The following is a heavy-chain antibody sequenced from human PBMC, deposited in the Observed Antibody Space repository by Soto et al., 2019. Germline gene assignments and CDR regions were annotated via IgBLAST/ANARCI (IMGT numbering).Heavy chain of an antibody. J-gene: IGHJ4*02. CDR3: AKPRPPFIAARYYFNS. CDR2: ISGSGGST. Sequence: PGGSLRLSCAASGFTFSSYAMSWVRQAPGKGLEWVSAISGSGGSTYYADSVKGRFTISRDNSKNTLYLQMNSLRAEDTAVYYWAKPRPPFIAARYYFNSGGQGTLVTVSS. CDR1: GFTFSSYA. V-gene: IGHV3-23*01. D-gene: IGHD6-6*01.